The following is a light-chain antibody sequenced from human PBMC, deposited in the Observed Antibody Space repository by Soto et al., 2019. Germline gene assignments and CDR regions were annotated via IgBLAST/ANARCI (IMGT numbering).Light chain of an antibody. J-gene: IGKJ1*01. CDR3: QQYNNYGSWT. CDR1: QSISAG. CDR2: KAS. V-gene: IGKV1-5*03. Sequence: DIQMTQSPSTLSASVGDRGTITCRASQSISAGLAWYQQKPGKAPKLLIYKASSLESGVPSRFSGSGSGTEFTLTISSLQPDDFATYYCQQYNNYGSWTFGQGTKVEIK.